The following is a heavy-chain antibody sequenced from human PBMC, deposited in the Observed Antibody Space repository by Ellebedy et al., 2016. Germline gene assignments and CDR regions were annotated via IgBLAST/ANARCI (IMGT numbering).Heavy chain of an antibody. V-gene: IGHV3-23*01. CDR2: ISGSGGST. D-gene: IGHD3-22*01. CDR3: ARGMYYYDSSGYYPTNNYYYYGMDV. Sequence: GGSLRLSCAASGFTFSSYVMNWVRQAPGKGLEWVSAISGSGGSTYYADSVKGRFTISRDNSKNTLYLQMNSLRAEDTAVYYCARGMYYYDSSGYYPTNNYYYYGMDVWGQGTTVTVSS. J-gene: IGHJ6*02. CDR1: GFTFSSYV.